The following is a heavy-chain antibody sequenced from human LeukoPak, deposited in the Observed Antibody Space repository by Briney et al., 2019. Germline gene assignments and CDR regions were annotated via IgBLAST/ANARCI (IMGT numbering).Heavy chain of an antibody. CDR2: INPNSGGT. CDR1: GYTFTGYY. D-gene: IGHD4-17*01. CDR3: ARAYTVTANYYYYMDV. J-gene: IGHJ6*03. V-gene: IGHV1-2*02. Sequence: GASVKDSCKASGYTFTGYYVQWVRQAPGQGLEWMGWINPNSGGTSYAQKFQGRVTMTRGTSTSTVYMELSRLRSDDTAVYYCARAYTVTANYYYYMDVWGKGTTVTVSS.